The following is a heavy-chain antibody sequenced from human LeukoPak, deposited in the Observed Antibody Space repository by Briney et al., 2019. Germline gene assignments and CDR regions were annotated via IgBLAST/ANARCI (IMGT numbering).Heavy chain of an antibody. D-gene: IGHD6-19*01. Sequence: GGSLKLSCAASGFSFSSYAMSWVRQAPGKGLEWVSSISGSGDNTYYAESVKGRFTISRDNSKNTPFLQINSLRAEDTAVFYCAKRSGYTTGWFFDFWGQGTLVTVSS. CDR2: ISGSGDNT. J-gene: IGHJ4*02. CDR1: GFSFSSYA. CDR3: AKRSGYTTGWFFDF. V-gene: IGHV3-23*01.